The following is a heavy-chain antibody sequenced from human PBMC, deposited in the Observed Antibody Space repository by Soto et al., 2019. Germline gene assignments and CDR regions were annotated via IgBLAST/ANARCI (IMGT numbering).Heavy chain of an antibody. D-gene: IGHD1-26*01. J-gene: IGHJ4*02. V-gene: IGHV4-39*01. CDR3: ARVQWELLSYFDY. CDR1: GGCISSSNYY. CDR2: LYYSGST. Sequence: XATLWLTCTVSGGCISSSNYYWAWIRQSPGKGLEWVATLYYSGSTYSNPSLKSRVTISVDTSKNQFSLKLSSVTAADTAVYYCARVQWELLSYFDYWGLGTLVTVSS.